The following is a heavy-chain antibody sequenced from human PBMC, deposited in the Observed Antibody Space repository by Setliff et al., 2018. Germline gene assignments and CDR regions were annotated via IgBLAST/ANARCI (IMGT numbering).Heavy chain of an antibody. V-gene: IGHV3-20*04. Sequence: PGGSLRLSCAASGFTFDDYGMSWVRQAPGKGLEWVSGISWNSNYIAYADSVKGRFTISRDNAKNSLYLQMNSLRTEDTGVYYCARDFSTGSSSWGQGTLVTVSS. D-gene: IGHD2-8*02. CDR2: ISWNSNYI. CDR1: GFTFDDYG. CDR3: ARDFSTGSSS. J-gene: IGHJ5*02.